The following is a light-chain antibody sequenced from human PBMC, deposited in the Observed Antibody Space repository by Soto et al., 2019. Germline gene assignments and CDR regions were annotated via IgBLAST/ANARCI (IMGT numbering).Light chain of an antibody. CDR3: QSYDSSLSGLYV. J-gene: IGLJ1*01. V-gene: IGLV1-40*01. Sequence: QSVLTQPPSVSGTPGQRVTISCTGSDSNIGAGYDVHWYQQLPGTAPKLLIYANTNRPSGVPDRFSASKSGTSASLAIIGLQAEDEADYYCQSYDSSLSGLYVFGTGTKLTVL. CDR1: DSNIGAGYD. CDR2: ANT.